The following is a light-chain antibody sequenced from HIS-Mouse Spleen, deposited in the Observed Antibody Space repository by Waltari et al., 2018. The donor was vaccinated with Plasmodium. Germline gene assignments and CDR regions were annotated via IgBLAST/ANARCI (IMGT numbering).Light chain of an antibody. CDR2: WAS. CDR3: QQYYSTPPYT. V-gene: IGKV4-1*01. CDR1: QSVLYSSNNKNF. Sequence: DIVMTQSPDSLAVSLGERATINCKSSQSVLYSSNNKNFLAWYQQKPGQPPKLPLYWASTRASGVPDRFSGSGSGTDFTLTISSLQAEDVAVYYCQQYYSTPPYTFGQGTKLEIK. J-gene: IGKJ2*01.